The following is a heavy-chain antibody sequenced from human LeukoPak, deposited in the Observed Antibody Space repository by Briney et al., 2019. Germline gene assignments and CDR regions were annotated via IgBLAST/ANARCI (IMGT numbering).Heavy chain of an antibody. D-gene: IGHD1/OR15-1a*01. CDR3: ANRRIKSCNKWVDLDY. CDR2: TSNIGGTT. J-gene: IGHJ4*02. V-gene: IGHV3-23*01. Sequence: GGSLRLSCAAPGLTFTNYAMCWVPKAPGKGLDGVSATSNIGGTTDYADPVKGRFTISTANSKDMLSLQRRGLTAQAPPGTYFANRRIKSCNKWVDLDYWGQGTLGTVSS. CDR1: GLTFTNYA.